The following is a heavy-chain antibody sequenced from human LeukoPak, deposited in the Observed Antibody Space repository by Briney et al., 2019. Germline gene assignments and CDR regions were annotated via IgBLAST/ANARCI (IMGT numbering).Heavy chain of an antibody. Sequence: SETLSLTCTVSGGSISSHYWSWIRQPPGKGLEWIGYIYYSGSTNYNPSLKSRVTISVDTSENQFSLKLSSVTAADTAVYYCARASNSGYYYYYYMDVWGKGTTVTVSS. CDR2: IYYSGST. CDR3: ARASNSGYYYYYYMDV. J-gene: IGHJ6*03. V-gene: IGHV4-59*11. D-gene: IGHD3-10*01. CDR1: GGSISSHY.